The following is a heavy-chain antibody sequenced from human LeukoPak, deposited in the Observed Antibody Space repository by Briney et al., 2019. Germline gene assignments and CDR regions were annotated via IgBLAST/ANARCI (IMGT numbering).Heavy chain of an antibody. Sequence: GGPLRLSCAASGFTFSSYSMNWVRQAPGKGVEGVSSISSRSSYIYYADSLKGVSTISRDNTKNSLYLQMNSLRAEDTAVYHCARDEVGLGELSSPWGQGTLVTVSS. CDR1: GFTFSSYS. V-gene: IGHV3-21*01. D-gene: IGHD3-16*02. CDR3: ARDEVGLGELSSP. CDR2: ISSRSSYI. J-gene: IGHJ5*02.